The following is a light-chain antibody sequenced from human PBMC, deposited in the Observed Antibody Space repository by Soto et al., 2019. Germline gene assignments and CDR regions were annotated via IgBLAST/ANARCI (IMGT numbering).Light chain of an antibody. CDR3: CSYAGSSIWV. CDR2: EVN. Sequence: QSALTQPASVSGSLGQSITISCSGSGSDVGNYNLVSWYQQQPGKAPKLIIYEVNKAPSGVSNRFSGSKSGNTASLTISGLQPDDESHYYCCSYAGSSIWVFGGGTKGTVL. CDR1: GSDVGNYNL. J-gene: IGLJ3*02. V-gene: IGLV2-23*02.